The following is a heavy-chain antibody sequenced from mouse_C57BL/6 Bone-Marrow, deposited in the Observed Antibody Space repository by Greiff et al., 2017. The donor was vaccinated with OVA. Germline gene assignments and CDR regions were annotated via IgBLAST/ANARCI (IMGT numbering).Heavy chain of an antibody. CDR1: GYTFTSYW. D-gene: IGHD2-5*01. V-gene: IGHV1-50*01. J-gene: IGHJ4*01. CDR2: IDPSDSYT. CDR3: ARWRDSNYASYYAMDY. Sequence: QVQLQQPGAELVKPGASVKLSCKASGYTFTSYWMQWVKQRPGQGLEWIGEIDPSDSYTNYNQKFKGKATLTVDTSSSTAYMQLSSLTSEDSAVYYGARWRDSNYASYYAMDYWGQGTSVTVSS.